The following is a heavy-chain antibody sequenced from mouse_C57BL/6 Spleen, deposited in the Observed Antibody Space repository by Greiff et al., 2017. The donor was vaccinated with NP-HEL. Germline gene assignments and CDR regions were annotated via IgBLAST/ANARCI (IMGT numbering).Heavy chain of an antibody. CDR2: IDPETGGT. Sequence: QVQLKESGAELVRPGASVTLSCKASGYTFTDYEMHWVKQTPVHGLEWIGAIDPETGGTAYNQKFKGKAILTADKSSSTAYMELRSLTSEDSAVYYCTRSLITTDYWYFDVWGTGTTVTVSS. CDR1: GYTFTDYE. J-gene: IGHJ1*03. D-gene: IGHD1-1*01. CDR3: TRSLITTDYWYFDV. V-gene: IGHV1-15*01.